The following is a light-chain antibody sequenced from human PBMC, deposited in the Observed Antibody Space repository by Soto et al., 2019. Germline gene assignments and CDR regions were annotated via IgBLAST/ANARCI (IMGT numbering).Light chain of an antibody. V-gene: IGKV1-6*01. J-gene: IGKJ4*01. Sequence: AIQMTQSPSSLSASVGDRVTITCRASQGIRNDLGWYQQKPGKAPKLLIYAASSLQSGVPSRFSGSGSGSDFNLTIRSLQPEDFATYYCQQSYTTPLTFGGGTKVDIK. CDR3: QQSYTTPLT. CDR2: AAS. CDR1: QGIRND.